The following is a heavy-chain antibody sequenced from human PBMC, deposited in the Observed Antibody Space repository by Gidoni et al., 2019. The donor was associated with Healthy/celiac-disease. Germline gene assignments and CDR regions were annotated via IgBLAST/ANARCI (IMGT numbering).Heavy chain of an antibody. CDR2: INSDGSST. J-gene: IGHJ4*02. CDR1: GFTFSCYW. CDR3: ARVSAYCGGDCSFDY. D-gene: IGHD2-21*02. Sequence: EVQLVSSGGGLVQPGGSLRLSCAASGFTFSCYWMHWVRQAPGKGLVWVSRINSDGSSTRYADSVKGRFTISRDNAKNTLYLQMNSLRAEDTAVYYCARVSAYCGGDCSFDYWGQGTLVTVSS. V-gene: IGHV3-74*01.